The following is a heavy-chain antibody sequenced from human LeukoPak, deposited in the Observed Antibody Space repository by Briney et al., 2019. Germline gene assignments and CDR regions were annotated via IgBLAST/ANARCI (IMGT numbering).Heavy chain of an antibody. Sequence: GGSLRLSCAVSGFAFTNFAMSWVRQAPGKGLEWVSALSGSGNATYYADFVRGRFTISRDNSKNILYLQMNSLLAEDTAVYFCASQMAATSHWGQGILVTVSS. D-gene: IGHD5-24*01. CDR3: ASQMAATSH. V-gene: IGHV3-23*01. CDR1: GFAFTNFA. CDR2: LSGSGNAT. J-gene: IGHJ4*02.